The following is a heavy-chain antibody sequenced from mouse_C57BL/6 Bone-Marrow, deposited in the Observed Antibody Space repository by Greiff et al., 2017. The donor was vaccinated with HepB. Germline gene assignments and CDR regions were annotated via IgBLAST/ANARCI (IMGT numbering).Heavy chain of an antibody. V-gene: IGHV2-9*01. CDR3: AKRESLLLSPFAY. CDR2: IWGGGGT. J-gene: IGHJ3*01. CDR1: GFSFTSYG. D-gene: IGHD6-2*01. Sequence: VKVVESGPGLVAPSQSLSITCTVSGFSFTSYGVDWVRQPPGKGLEWLGVIWGGGGTNYNSALMSRLSISKDNTKSQVFLKMNSLPTEDTAMYYCAKRESLLLSPFAYWGRGTLVTVSA.